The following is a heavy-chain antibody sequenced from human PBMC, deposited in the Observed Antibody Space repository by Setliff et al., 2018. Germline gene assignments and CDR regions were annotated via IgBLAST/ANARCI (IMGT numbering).Heavy chain of an antibody. V-gene: IGHV4-4*07. J-gene: IGHJ6*03. CDR3: ARDRRGYSYGSLGYYYYYMDV. CDR2: IYTSGST. D-gene: IGHD5-18*01. CDR1: GGSISSYY. Sequence: SETLSLTCTVSGGSISSYYWSWIRQPAGKGLEWIGRIYTSGSTNYNPSLKSRVTMSVDTSKNQFSLKLSSVTAADTAVYYCARDRRGYSYGSLGYYYYYMDVWGKGTTVTAP.